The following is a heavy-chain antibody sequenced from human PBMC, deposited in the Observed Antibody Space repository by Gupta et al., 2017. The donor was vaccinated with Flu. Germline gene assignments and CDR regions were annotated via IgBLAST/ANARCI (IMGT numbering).Heavy chain of an antibody. CDR1: GCTLTELS. J-gene: IGHJ4*02. D-gene: IGHD3-3*01. CDR3: ATGPDFWGGYVF. Sequence: QVQLVQSGAEVKKPGASVKVSCKVSGCTLTELSLHWVRQAPGKGLEWMGGFDPEDGETIYAHKFQGRVTMAEDTSTDTAYMELSSLRSEDTAVYYCATGPDFWGGYVFWGQGTLVTVSA. V-gene: IGHV1-24*01. CDR2: FDPEDGET.